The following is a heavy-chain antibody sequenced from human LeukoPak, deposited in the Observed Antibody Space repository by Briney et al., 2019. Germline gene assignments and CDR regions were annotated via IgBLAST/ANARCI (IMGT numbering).Heavy chain of an antibody. CDR3: ATDPTYYYDSSGYSSLDY. CDR1: GYTFTGYY. Sequence: GASVKVSCKASGYTFTGYYMHWVRQAPGQGLEWMGWINPSSGGTNYAQKFQGRVTMTRDTSISTAYMELSRLRSDDTAVYYCATDPTYYYDSSGYSSLDYWGQGTLVTVSS. CDR2: INPSSGGT. J-gene: IGHJ4*02. V-gene: IGHV1-2*02. D-gene: IGHD3-22*01.